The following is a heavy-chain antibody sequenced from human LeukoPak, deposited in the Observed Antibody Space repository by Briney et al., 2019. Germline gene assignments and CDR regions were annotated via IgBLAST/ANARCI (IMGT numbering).Heavy chain of an antibody. CDR3: ANFFGDNFGY. D-gene: IGHD3-16*01. CDR1: GLTFSAHY. J-gene: IGHJ4*02. Sequence: GGSLRLSCAASGLTFSAHYMDWVRQPPGKGLEWIGRSRNKADSYTTEYAASVEGRFTISRDDSKNSLFLQMSSLKTEDTAVYYCANFFGDNFGYWGQGTLVTVSS. V-gene: IGHV3-72*01. CDR2: SRNKADSYTT.